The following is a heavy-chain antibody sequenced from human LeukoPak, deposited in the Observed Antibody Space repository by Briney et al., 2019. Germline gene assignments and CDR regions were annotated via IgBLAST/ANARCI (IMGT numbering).Heavy chain of an antibody. V-gene: IGHV5-51*01. CDR2: IYHGGSAT. CDR3: ARSAYGGYRVHFDY. D-gene: IGHD6-25*01. Sequence: GGSLNISRQGSGYSFNTYWIGWVRQMPAKGLGCMGIIYHGGSATTNSPPFQGGAPLSAAKSISTASLQWSSLKASDTTMYYFARSAYGGYRVHFDYWGQGTLVTVSS. J-gene: IGHJ4*02. CDR1: GYSFNTYW.